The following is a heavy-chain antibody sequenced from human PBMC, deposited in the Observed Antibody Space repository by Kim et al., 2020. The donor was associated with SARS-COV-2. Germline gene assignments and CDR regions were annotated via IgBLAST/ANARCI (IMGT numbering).Heavy chain of an antibody. Sequence: GGSLRLSCAASRFTFSSYAMTWVRQAPGKGLEWVSAISGSGGSTYYADSVKGRFTISRDNSKNTLYLQMNSLRAEDTAVYYCAKGGGGRITGTIPWGQGTLVTVSS. D-gene: IGHD1-7*01. CDR1: RFTFSSYA. CDR3: AKGGGGRITGTIP. V-gene: IGHV3-23*01. J-gene: IGHJ5*02. CDR2: ISGSGGST.